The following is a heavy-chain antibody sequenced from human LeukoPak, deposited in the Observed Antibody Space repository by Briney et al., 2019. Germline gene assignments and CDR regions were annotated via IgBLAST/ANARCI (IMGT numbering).Heavy chain of an antibody. CDR3: ARVMAAVTTADY. Sequence: GASVKVSCKASGYTFSGYYIHWVRQAPGQGLEWMGYINPNGGRTNYAQKFQGRVTMTRDTSISTAYMELGSLTSDDTAVYYCARVMAAVTTADYWGQGTLVTVSS. D-gene: IGHD4-17*01. J-gene: IGHJ4*02. CDR1: GYTFSGYY. CDR2: INPNGGRT. V-gene: IGHV1-2*02.